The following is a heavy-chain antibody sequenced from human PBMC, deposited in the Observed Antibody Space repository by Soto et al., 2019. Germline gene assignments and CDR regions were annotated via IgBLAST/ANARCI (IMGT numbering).Heavy chain of an antibody. CDR1: GGTFSSYA. D-gene: IGHD3-16*02. V-gene: IGHV1-69*13. CDR2: IIPIFGTA. CDR3: ARSLLRLGELSFTQNWFDP. Sequence: GASVKVSCKASGGTFSSYAISWVRQAPGQGLEWMGGIIPIFGTANYAQKFQGRVTITADESTSTAYMELSSLRSEDTAVYYCARSLLRLGELSFTQNWFDPWGQGTLVTVSS. J-gene: IGHJ5*02.